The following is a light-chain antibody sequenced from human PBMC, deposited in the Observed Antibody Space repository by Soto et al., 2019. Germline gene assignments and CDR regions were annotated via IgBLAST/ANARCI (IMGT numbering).Light chain of an antibody. CDR1: QSVSGSY. V-gene: IGKV3D-20*02. Sequence: EIVLTQSPGTLSLSPGERATLSCRASQSVSGSYLAWYQQKPGQAPRLLIYGASSRATGIPDRFSGSGSGTEFTLSISSLQSEFFGVYFCQQRSNWPITFGQGTRLEIK. J-gene: IGKJ5*01. CDR2: GAS. CDR3: QQRSNWPIT.